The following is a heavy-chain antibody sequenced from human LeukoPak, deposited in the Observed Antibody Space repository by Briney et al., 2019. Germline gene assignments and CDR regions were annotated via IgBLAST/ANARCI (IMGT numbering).Heavy chain of an antibody. J-gene: IGHJ4*02. CDR2: IDWDDDK. Sequence: SGPALVKPTQTLTLTCTFSGFSLSTSGMCVSWIRQPPGKALEWLARIDWDDDKYYSTSLKTRLTISKDTSKNQVVLTMTNMDPVDTATYYCARTWGEYSYGYYVSDYWGQGTLVTVSS. D-gene: IGHD5-18*01. CDR3: ARTWGEYSYGYYVSDY. V-gene: IGHV2-70*11. CDR1: GFSLSTSGMC.